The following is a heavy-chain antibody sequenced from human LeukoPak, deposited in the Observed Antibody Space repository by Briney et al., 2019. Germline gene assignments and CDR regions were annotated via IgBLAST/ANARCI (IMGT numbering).Heavy chain of an antibody. Sequence: GGSLRLSCAASGFTFSSYEMNWVRQAPGKGLEWVSYISSSGSTIYYADSVKGRFTTSRDNAKNSLYLQMNSLRAEDTAVYYCARIQLWAKGYYYYMDVWGKGTTVTISS. D-gene: IGHD5-18*01. CDR3: ARIQLWAKGYYYYMDV. V-gene: IGHV3-48*03. J-gene: IGHJ6*03. CDR2: ISSSGSTI. CDR1: GFTFSSYE.